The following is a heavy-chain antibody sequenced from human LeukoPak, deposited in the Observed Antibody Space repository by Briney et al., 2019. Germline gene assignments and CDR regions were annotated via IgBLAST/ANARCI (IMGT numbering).Heavy chain of an antibody. CDR3: VAVGGLDP. V-gene: IGHV3-64D*09. CDR1: GFRFSRFA. D-gene: IGHD2-2*01. Sequence: GGSLRLSCSASGFRFSRFAMHWVRQAPGKGLEYVSSITTDGDTTGYADSVKGRFTISRDNSKNTLYLQMSSLRAEDTAVYYCVAVGGLDPRGQGTLVTVSS. J-gene: IGHJ5*02. CDR2: ITTDGDTT.